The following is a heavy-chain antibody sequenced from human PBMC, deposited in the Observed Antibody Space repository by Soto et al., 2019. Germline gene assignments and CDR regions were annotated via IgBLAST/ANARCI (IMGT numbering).Heavy chain of an antibody. CDR2: INPNSGGT. J-gene: IGHJ4*02. CDR3: ARGTSPTAAGEHIDY. CDR1: GYTFTGYY. Sequence: QVQLVQSGAEVKKPGASVKVSCKASGYTFTGYYMHWVRQAPGQGLEWMGWINPNSGGTNYAQKFQGWVTMTRDTSISTAYMELSRLRSDDTAVYYCARGTSPTAAGEHIDYWGQVTLVTVSS. V-gene: IGHV1-2*04. D-gene: IGHD6-13*01.